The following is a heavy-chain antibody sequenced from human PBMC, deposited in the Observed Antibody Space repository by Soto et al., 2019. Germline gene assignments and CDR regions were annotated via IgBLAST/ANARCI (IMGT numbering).Heavy chain of an antibody. CDR3: ARDMAISWFDP. J-gene: IGHJ5*02. D-gene: IGHD3-10*01. CDR2: IYYSGST. CDR1: GGSINRSTYH. Sequence: SETLSLTCTVSGGSINRSTYHWGWIRQPPGKGLEWIGTIYYSGSTYYNPSLKSRVTISIDTSKNQFSLKLSSVTAADTAVYYCARDMAISWFDPWGQGTLVTVSS. V-gene: IGHV4-39*07.